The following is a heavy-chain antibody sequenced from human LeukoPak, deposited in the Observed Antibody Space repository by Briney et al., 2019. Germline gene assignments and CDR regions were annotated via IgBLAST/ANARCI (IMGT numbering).Heavy chain of an antibody. V-gene: IGHV4-34*01. CDR2: INHSGST. CDR3: ARPDGDIVATIGAFDI. Sequence: EASETLSLTCAVYGGSFSGYYWSWIRQPPGKGLEWIGEINHSGSTNYNPSLKSRVTISVDTSKNQFSLKLSSVTAADTAVYYCARPDGDIVATIGAFDIWGQGTMVTVSS. J-gene: IGHJ3*02. D-gene: IGHD5-12*01. CDR1: GGSFSGYY.